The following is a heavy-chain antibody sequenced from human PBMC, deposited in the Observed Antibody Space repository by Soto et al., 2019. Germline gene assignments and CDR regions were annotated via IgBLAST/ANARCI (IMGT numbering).Heavy chain of an antibody. D-gene: IGHD2-8*01. V-gene: IGHV3-30*18. Sequence: ESGGRVVHPGRSLRLSCAASGFDFSNYVLHWVRQAPGKGLEWVAVMSFDGSDIYYADSVKGRFTISRDNSKNTLYLQMNNLRPEDTAVYYCAKVREDIVLLVALDYWGQGTLVTVSS. J-gene: IGHJ4*02. CDR1: GFDFSNYV. CDR3: AKVREDIVLLVALDY. CDR2: MSFDGSDI.